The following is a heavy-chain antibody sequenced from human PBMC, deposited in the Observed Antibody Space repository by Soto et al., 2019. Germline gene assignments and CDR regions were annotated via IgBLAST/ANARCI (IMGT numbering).Heavy chain of an antibody. Sequence: GASVKVSCKASGYTFTSYYMHWVRQAPGQGLEWMGIINPSGGSTSYAQKFQGRVTMTRDTSTSTVYMELSSLRSEDTAVYYCARDVFPYCGGDCYYYGMDVWGQGTTVTVSS. D-gene: IGHD2-21*01. CDR2: INPSGGST. J-gene: IGHJ6*02. CDR3: ARDVFPYCGGDCYYYGMDV. CDR1: GYTFTSYY. V-gene: IGHV1-46*01.